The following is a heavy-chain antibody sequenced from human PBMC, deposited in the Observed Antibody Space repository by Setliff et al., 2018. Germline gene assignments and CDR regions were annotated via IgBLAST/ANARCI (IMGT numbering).Heavy chain of an antibody. J-gene: IGHJ3*02. CDR1: GYSFTSYW. D-gene: IGHD3-22*01. V-gene: IGHV5-51*01. Sequence: PGESLTISCKGSGYSFTSYWIGWVRQMPGKGLEWMGIIYPGDSDTRYSPSFQGQVTISADKSISTAYLQWSSLKASDTAMYYCARHADYYDSSGYSVNDAFDIWGQGTMVTVS. CDR2: IYPGDSDT. CDR3: ARHADYYDSSGYSVNDAFDI.